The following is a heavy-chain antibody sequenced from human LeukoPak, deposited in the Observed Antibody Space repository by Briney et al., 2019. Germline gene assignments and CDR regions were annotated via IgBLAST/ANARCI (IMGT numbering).Heavy chain of an antibody. Sequence: GASVKVSCKASGGTFSSYAISWVRQAPGQGLEWMGRIIPILGIANYAQKFQGRVTITADKSTGTAYMELSSLRSEDTAVCYCASTEGYSGYDYFDYWGQGTLVTVSS. V-gene: IGHV1-69*04. CDR3: ASTEGYSGYDYFDY. D-gene: IGHD5-12*01. CDR2: IIPILGIA. J-gene: IGHJ4*02. CDR1: GGTFSSYA.